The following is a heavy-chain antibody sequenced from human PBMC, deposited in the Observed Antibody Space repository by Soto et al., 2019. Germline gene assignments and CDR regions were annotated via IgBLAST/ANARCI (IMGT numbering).Heavy chain of an antibody. D-gene: IGHD3-3*01. V-gene: IGHV1-69*01. J-gene: IGHJ6*02. CDR3: AGSPFTLFGVVSIPPHYYSEMDV. Sequence: QVQLVQSGAEVKKPGSSVKVSCKASGGTFNRYAISWVRQAPGQGLEWMGGIIPIFGIGNDAQRFQGRVTITADESPGTAYIELSSLRSEDTGVYYCAGSPFTLFGVVSIPPHYYSEMDVWGQGTTVIVSS. CDR2: IIPIFGIG. CDR1: GGTFNRYA.